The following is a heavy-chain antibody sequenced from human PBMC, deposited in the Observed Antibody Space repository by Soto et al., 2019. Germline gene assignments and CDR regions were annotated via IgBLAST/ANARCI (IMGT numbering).Heavy chain of an antibody. D-gene: IGHD3-10*01. Sequence: QVQLVESGGGVVQPGGSLRLSCPASGFTFIPKAMNWAPQAPGKGLEWVAVLSYDGSKNYYADSVKGRFTISRDNSKNTLYLQMNSLRAEDTAEYFCAKVPSDRGYYYFGMDVWGRGTTVTVSS. V-gene: IGHV3-30*18. CDR3: AKVPSDRGYYYFGMDV. J-gene: IGHJ6*02. CDR2: LSYDGSKN. CDR1: GFTFIPKA.